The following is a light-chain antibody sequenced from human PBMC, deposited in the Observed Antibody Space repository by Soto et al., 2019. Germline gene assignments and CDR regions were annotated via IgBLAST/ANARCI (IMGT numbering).Light chain of an antibody. CDR1: QGISDY. CDR3: QQTYTFPWT. Sequence: DIRMTQSPSSLSASVGDTVTITCRASQGISDYLSWFQHKPGEAPKILIYTASSLQGGVPLRFSGAGSRTDFSLTISGLQPEDSATYYWQQTYTFPWTFGQGTRVDIK. V-gene: IGKV1-39*01. J-gene: IGKJ1*01. CDR2: TAS.